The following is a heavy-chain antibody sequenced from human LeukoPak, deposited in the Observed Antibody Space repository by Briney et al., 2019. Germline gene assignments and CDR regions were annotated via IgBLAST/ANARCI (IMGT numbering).Heavy chain of an antibody. Sequence: PSETLSLTCTVSGGSIGTYYWSWIRQPPGKGLEWIGYVYYSGSTNHNPSLKSRATISVDTFKNQFSLELSSVTAADTAVYYCASPSLPRWLQLQDWGQGTLVTVSS. J-gene: IGHJ4*02. D-gene: IGHD5-24*01. CDR1: GGSIGTYY. CDR3: ASPSLPRWLQLQD. CDR2: VYYSGST. V-gene: IGHV4-59*08.